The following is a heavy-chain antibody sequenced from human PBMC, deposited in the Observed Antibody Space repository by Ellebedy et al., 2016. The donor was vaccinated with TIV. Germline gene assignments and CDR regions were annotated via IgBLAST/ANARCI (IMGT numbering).Heavy chain of an antibody. CDR2: ISWNSGSI. J-gene: IGHJ5*02. D-gene: IGHD5-18*01. CDR3: AKEDAANYNWFDP. CDR1: GFTFDDYA. Sequence: SLKISXAASGFTFDDYAMHWVRQAPGKGLEWVSGISWNSGSIGYADSVKGRFTISRDNAKNSLYLQMNSLRAEDTALYYCAKEDAANYNWFDPWGQGTLVTVSS. V-gene: IGHV3-9*01.